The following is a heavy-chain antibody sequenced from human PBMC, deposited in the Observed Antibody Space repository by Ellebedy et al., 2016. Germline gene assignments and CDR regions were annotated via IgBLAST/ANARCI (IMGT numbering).Heavy chain of an antibody. CDR2: IYYSGST. J-gene: IGHJ6*03. D-gene: IGHD5-24*01. CDR3: ARVDRRWLQPYYYYYYMDV. CDR1: GGSFSGYY. Sequence: SETLSLXXAVYGGSFSGYYWSWIRQPPGKGLEWIVSIYYSGSTYYNPSLKSRVTISVDTSKNQFSLKLSSVTAADTAVYYCARVDRRWLQPYYYYYYMDVWGKGTTVTVSS. V-gene: IGHV4-34*01.